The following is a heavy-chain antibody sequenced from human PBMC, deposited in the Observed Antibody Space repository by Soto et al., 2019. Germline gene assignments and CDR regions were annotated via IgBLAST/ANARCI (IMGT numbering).Heavy chain of an antibody. CDR2: INPSGGST. CDR1: GYTFTSYY. CDR3: ARDAYSHNWFDP. D-gene: IGHD2-15*01. J-gene: IGHJ5*02. Sequence: QVQLVQSGAEVKKPGASVKVSCKASGYTFTSYYMHWVRQAPGQGLEWMGIINPSGGSTSYAQKCQGRVTMTRDTSTSTVYMELSSLRSEDTAVYYCARDAYSHNWFDPWGQGTLVTVSS. V-gene: IGHV1-46*01.